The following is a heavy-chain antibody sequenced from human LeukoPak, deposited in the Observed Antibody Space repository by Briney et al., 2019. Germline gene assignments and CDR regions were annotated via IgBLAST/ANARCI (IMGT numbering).Heavy chain of an antibody. V-gene: IGHV3-7*01. D-gene: IGHD1-1*01. CDR3: AIWTSGNY. J-gene: IGHJ4*02. Sequence: PGGSLRLSCAASESIFNRSWMNWVRQAPGKGLEWVANMDPSGSHKRYVDSVKGRFTISKDNPGTSLYLDMYGLRAEDTAIYYCAIWTSGNYWGQGTLVTVSS. CDR2: MDPSGSHK. CDR1: ESIFNRSW.